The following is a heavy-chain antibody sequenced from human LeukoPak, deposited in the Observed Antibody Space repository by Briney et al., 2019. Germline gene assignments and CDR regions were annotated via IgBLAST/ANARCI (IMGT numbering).Heavy chain of an antibody. CDR1: GFTVSTNH. Sequence: GGSLRLSCAASGFTVSTNHMSWVRQAPGKGPEWVSLIYSGGGTYYADSVKGRFTISRDNSKNTLYLQTNSLRAEDTAVYYCARGPISSLAFDYWGRGTLVTVSS. V-gene: IGHV3-66*01. CDR3: ARGPISSLAFDY. CDR2: IYSGGGT. J-gene: IGHJ4*02. D-gene: IGHD3-16*02.